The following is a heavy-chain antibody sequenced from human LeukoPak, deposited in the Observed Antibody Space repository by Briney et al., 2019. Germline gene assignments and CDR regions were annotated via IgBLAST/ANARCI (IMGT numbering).Heavy chain of an antibody. J-gene: IGHJ4*02. CDR3: ARNIVALHY. CDR1: GFTFTNYW. Sequence: PGGSLRLSCAASGFTFTNYWMHWVRQAPGKGLEWVSYISSSGSTIYYADSVKGRFTISRDNAKNSLYLQMNSLRAEDTAVYYCARNIVALHYWGQGTLVTVSS. CDR2: ISSSGSTI. D-gene: IGHD2-21*01. V-gene: IGHV3-11*01.